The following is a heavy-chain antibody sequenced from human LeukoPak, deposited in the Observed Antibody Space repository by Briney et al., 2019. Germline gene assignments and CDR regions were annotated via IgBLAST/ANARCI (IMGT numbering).Heavy chain of an antibody. D-gene: IGHD6-13*01. Sequence: PSETLSLTCAVSGYSISSGYYWGWIRQPPGKGLEWIGSIYHSGSTYYNPSLKSRVTISVDTSKNQFSLKLSSVTAADTAVYYCAILVAAAFDYWGQGTLVTVSS. CDR3: AILVAAAFDY. J-gene: IGHJ4*02. V-gene: IGHV4-38-2*01. CDR1: GYSISSGYY. CDR2: IYHSGST.